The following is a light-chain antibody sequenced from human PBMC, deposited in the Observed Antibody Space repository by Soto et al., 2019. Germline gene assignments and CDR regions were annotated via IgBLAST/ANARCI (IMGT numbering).Light chain of an antibody. J-gene: IGKJ5*01. CDR1: QNVRSN. CDR2: DAS. V-gene: IGKV3-11*01. CDR3: QQRSNWPPIT. Sequence: EIVRTQSPATLSVSPGGRATLSCRASQNVRSNLAWYQKKPGQAPRLLIYDASNRATGIPARFSGSGSGTDLTLTISSLEPEDFAVYYCQQRSNWPPITFGQGTRLEI.